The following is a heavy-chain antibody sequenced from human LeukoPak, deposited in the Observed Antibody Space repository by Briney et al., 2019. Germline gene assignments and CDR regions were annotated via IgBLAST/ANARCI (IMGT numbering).Heavy chain of an antibody. Sequence: GASVKVSCKASGGTFSSYAISWVRQAPGQGLEWMGGIIPIFGTANYAQKFQGRVTITTDESTSTAYMELSSLRSEDTAVYYCARIGKVGNSSSRYYYMDVWGKGTTVTVSS. J-gene: IGHJ6*03. CDR1: GGTFSSYA. D-gene: IGHD6-6*01. CDR2: IIPIFGTA. V-gene: IGHV1-69*05. CDR3: ARIGKVGNSSSRYYYMDV.